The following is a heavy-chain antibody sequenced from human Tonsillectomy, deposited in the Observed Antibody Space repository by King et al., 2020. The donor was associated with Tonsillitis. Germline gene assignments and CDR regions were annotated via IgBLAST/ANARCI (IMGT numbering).Heavy chain of an antibody. CDR2: INGDGSTT. CDR1: DFTFSNTW. V-gene: IGHV3-74*03. J-gene: IGHJ3*02. Sequence: QLVQSGGGLVQPGGSLRLSCAASDFTFSNTWMHWVRQVPGKGLEWVSQINGDGSTTTYADSVKGRFTISGDNAKNTLYLQMNSLRAEDTAVYYCARGWYAAFDIWGQGTMVTVSS. CDR3: ARGWYAAFDI. D-gene: IGHD6-13*01.